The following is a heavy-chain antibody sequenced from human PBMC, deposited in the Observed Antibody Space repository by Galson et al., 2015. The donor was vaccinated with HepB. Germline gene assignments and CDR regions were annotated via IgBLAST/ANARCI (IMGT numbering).Heavy chain of an antibody. CDR2: IHYSGST. CDR3: SRTGTDPNSFYFDY. Sequence: ETLSLTCAVSGGSVSSGSYYWSWIRQPPGKGLEWIGCIHYSGSTNYKSSLKSRGTISSDTSRNQFSLRLSSVTAADTAVYYCSRTGTDPNSFYFDYWGQGALVTVSS. J-gene: IGHJ4*02. CDR1: GGSVSSGSYY. V-gene: IGHV4-61*01. D-gene: IGHD3-10*01.